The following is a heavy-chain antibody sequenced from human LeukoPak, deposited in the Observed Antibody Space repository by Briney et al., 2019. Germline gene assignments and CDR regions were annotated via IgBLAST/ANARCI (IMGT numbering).Heavy chain of an antibody. CDR1: GYTFTSYD. Sequence: ASVKVSCKASGYTFTSYDINWVRQATGQGLEWMGWINTNTGNPTYAQGFTGRFVFSLDTSVSTAYLQISSLKAEDTAVYYCARTYYYDSSDEGYFDLWGRGTLVTVSS. CDR3: ARTYYYDSSDEGYFDL. CDR2: INTNTGNP. D-gene: IGHD3-22*01. V-gene: IGHV7-4-1*02. J-gene: IGHJ2*01.